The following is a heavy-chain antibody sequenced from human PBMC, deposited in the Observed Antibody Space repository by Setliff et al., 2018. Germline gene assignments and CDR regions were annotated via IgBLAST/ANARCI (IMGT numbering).Heavy chain of an antibody. J-gene: IGHJ5*02. V-gene: IGHV4-34*01. CDR1: GGSFSGYY. D-gene: IGHD2-2*01. Sequence: TLSLTCAVYGGSFSGYYWSWIRQPPGKGLEWIGEINHSGSTNYNPSLKSRVTISVDTSKNQFSLKLTSVTAADTAVYYCARGIGGYCSSTSCSNESWPWGQGALGTVSS. CDR3: ARGIGGYCSSTSCSNESWP. CDR2: INHSGST.